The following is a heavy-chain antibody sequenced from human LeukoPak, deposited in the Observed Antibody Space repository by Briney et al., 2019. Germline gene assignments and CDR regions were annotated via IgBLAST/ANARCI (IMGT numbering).Heavy chain of an antibody. J-gene: IGHJ4*02. CDR1: GGSFSGYY. CDR2: INHSGST. Sequence: PSETLSLTCAVYGGSFSGYYWSWIRQPPGKGLEWIGEINHSGSTNYNPSLKSRVTISVDTSKKQFSLKLSSVTAADTAVYFCARETPYGPGNYPFDYWGQGILVTVSS. V-gene: IGHV4-34*01. CDR3: ARETPYGPGNYPFDY. D-gene: IGHD3-10*01.